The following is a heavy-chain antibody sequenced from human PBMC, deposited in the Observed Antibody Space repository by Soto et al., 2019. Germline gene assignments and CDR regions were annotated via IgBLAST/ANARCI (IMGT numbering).Heavy chain of an antibody. Sequence: QVQLVESGGGVVQPGRSLRLSCAASGFTFSSYALYWVRQAPGKGLEWVALTAYDGTNKNYADSVKGRFTISRDNSKNTLFLQMNSLRGEDTAVYYCARTKGGYCTGSGCYPADYWGQGTLVTVSS. CDR3: ARTKGGYCTGSGCYPADY. CDR1: GFTFSSYA. V-gene: IGHV3-30-3*01. CDR2: TAYDGTNK. D-gene: IGHD2-15*01. J-gene: IGHJ4*02.